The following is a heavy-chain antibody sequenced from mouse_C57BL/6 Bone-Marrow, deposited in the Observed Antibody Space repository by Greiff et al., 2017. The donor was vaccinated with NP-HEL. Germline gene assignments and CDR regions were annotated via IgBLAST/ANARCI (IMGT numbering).Heavy chain of an antibody. CDR3: ARNWDDYYGYYDAMDD. D-gene: IGHD1-1*01. V-gene: IGHV5-17*01. CDR1: GFTFSDYG. CDR2: ISSGSSTI. Sequence: EVKVVESGGGLVKPGGSLKLSCAASGFTFSDYGMHWVRQAPEKGLEWVAYISSGSSTIYYADTVKGRFTISRDNAKNTLFLQMTSLRSEDTAMYYCARNWDDYYGYYDAMDDWGQGTSVTVSS. J-gene: IGHJ4*01.